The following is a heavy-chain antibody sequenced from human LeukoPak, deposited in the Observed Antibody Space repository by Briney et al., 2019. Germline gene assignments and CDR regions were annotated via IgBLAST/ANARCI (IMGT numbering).Heavy chain of an antibody. CDR3: AKSSSPYYYYYGMDV. V-gene: IGHV3-30*18. CDR1: GFTFSSYG. J-gene: IGHJ6*02. D-gene: IGHD6-6*01. Sequence: PGGSLRLSCGASGFTFSSYGIHWVRQAPGKGLEWVAVISYDGSNKYYADSVKGRFTISRDNSKNTLYLQMNSLRAEDTAVYYCAKSSSPYYYYYGMDVWGQGTTVTVSS. CDR2: ISYDGSNK.